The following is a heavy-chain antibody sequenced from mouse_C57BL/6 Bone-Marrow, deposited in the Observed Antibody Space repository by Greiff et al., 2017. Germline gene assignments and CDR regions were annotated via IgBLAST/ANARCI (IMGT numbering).Heavy chain of an antibody. CDR3: ARFIYYDYDGSVWYFDV. J-gene: IGHJ1*03. D-gene: IGHD2-4*01. CDR2: IRNKANGYTT. V-gene: IGHV7-3*01. Sequence: EVKLEESGGGLVQPGGSLSLSCAASGFTFTDYYMSWVRQPPGKALEWLGFIRNKANGYTTEYSASVKGRLTISRDNSQSILYLQMNALRAEDSATYYCARFIYYDYDGSVWYFDVWGTGTTVTVSS. CDR1: GFTFTDYY.